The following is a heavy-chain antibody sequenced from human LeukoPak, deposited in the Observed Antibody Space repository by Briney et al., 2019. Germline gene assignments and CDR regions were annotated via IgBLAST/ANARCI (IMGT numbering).Heavy chain of an antibody. V-gene: IGHV3-23*01. J-gene: IGHJ3*02. CDR3: ARFDPGAFDI. D-gene: IGHD1-14*01. CDR1: GFTFNTYA. CDR2: ISASGGST. Sequence: GGSLRPSCSASGFTFNTYAMSWVRQAPGKGLEWVSGISASGGSTYYADSVEGRFTISRDNSKNTLYLQMNSLRAEDTAVYYCARFDPGAFDIWGQGTMVTVSS.